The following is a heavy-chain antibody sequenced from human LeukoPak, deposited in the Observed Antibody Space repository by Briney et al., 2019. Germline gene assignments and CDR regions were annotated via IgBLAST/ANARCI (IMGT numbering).Heavy chain of an antibody. CDR1: GFTFSSYG. J-gene: IGHJ4*02. Sequence: GGSLRLSCAASGFTFSSYGLHWVRQAPGKGLEWVAFIRYDGSNNYYADSVKGRFAISSDNSKTTVYLQMNSLRADDTAVYYCAKDRGSYFDSSGGGHFDYWGQGTLVTVSS. D-gene: IGHD3-22*01. CDR2: IRYDGSNN. CDR3: AKDRGSYFDSSGGGHFDY. V-gene: IGHV3-30*02.